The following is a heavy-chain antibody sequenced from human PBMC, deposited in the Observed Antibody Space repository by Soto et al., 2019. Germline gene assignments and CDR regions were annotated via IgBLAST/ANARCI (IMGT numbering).Heavy chain of an antibody. J-gene: IGHJ6*03. Sequence: ASVKVSCKASGYTFTSYGISWVRQAPGQGLEWMGWISAYNGNTNYAQKLQGRVTMTTDTSTSTAYMELRSLRSDDTAVYYCARVEAAAGLLYYYYYMDVWGKGTTVTVSS. D-gene: IGHD6-13*01. CDR1: GYTFTSYG. CDR2: ISAYNGNT. CDR3: ARVEAAAGLLYYYYYMDV. V-gene: IGHV1-18*01.